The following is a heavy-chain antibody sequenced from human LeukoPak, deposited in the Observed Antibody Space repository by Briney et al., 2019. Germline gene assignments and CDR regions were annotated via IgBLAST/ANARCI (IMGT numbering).Heavy chain of an antibody. D-gene: IGHD1-26*01. Sequence: GRSLRLSCAASGFTFSSYAMHWVRQAPGKGLEWVADIKQDGSEKYYVDSVKGRFTISRDNAKNSLYLQMNSLRAEDTAVYYCARDGLVHNEEPPDYWGQGTLVTVSS. V-gene: IGHV3-7*03. CDR3: ARDGLVHNEEPPDY. J-gene: IGHJ4*02. CDR2: IKQDGSEK. CDR1: GFTFSSYA.